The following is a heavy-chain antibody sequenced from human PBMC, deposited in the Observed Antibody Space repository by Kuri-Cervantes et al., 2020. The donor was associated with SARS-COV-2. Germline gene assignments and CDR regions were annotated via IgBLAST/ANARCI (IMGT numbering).Heavy chain of an antibody. CDR1: GFTFSDYD. V-gene: IGHV3-21*01. Sequence: GGSLRPSCAASGFTFSDYDINWVRQAPGKGLEWVSSITRSSSYIYYADSMKGRLTISRDNAKNSLYLQMNSLRAEDTAVYYCARISKYYDFWSGSDHYYMDVWGKGTTVTVSS. D-gene: IGHD3-3*01. CDR3: ARISKYYDFWSGSDHYYMDV. CDR2: ITRSSSYI. J-gene: IGHJ6*03.